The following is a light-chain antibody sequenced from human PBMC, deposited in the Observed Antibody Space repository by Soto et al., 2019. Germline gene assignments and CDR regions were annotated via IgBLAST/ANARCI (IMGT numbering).Light chain of an antibody. J-gene: IGKJ5*01. CDR2: GAS. V-gene: IGKV3-15*01. CDR1: QSVNIN. CDR3: QKYNDWPPIT. Sequence: ETVLTQSPATLSVSPGERATLSCRASQSVNINLAWYQQKPGQAPRLLIYGASTRATGIPARFSGSGSGTEFTLTISSLQSEDFAVYYCQKYNDWPPITFGQGTRLEI.